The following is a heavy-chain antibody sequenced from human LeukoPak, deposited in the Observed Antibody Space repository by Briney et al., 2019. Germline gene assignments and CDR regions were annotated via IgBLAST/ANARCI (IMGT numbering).Heavy chain of an antibody. CDR2: IIPIFGTA. Sequence: GSSVKVSCKASGGTFSSYAISWVRQAPGQGLEWMGRIIPIFGTANYAQKFQGRVTITANKSTSTAYMELSSLRSDDTAVYYCARGDYGGNPDYWGQGTLVTVSS. CDR3: ARGDYGGNPDY. V-gene: IGHV1-69*06. CDR1: GGTFSSYA. J-gene: IGHJ4*02. D-gene: IGHD4-23*01.